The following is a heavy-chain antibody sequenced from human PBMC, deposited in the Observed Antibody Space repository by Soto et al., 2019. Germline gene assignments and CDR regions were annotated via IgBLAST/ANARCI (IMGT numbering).Heavy chain of an antibody. CDR3: ARMGHYYAGRY. Sequence: QVQLQQWGAGLLKPSETLSLTCAVYGGSFSGYYWSWIRQPPGKGLEWIGEINPSGSTNYNPSLKSRVTISVDTSKNQFSLKLSSVTAADTAVYYCARMGHYYAGRYWGQGTLVTVSS. CDR2: INPSGST. D-gene: IGHD3-10*01. V-gene: IGHV4-34*01. CDR1: GGSFSGYY. J-gene: IGHJ4*02.